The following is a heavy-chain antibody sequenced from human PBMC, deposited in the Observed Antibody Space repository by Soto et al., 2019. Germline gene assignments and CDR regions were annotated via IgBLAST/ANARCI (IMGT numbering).Heavy chain of an antibody. CDR1: GGSISGSPNY. J-gene: IGHJ4*02. CDR3: ASRKDGYNLVLDY. CDR2: IYYSGHS. D-gene: IGHD2-21*01. Sequence: LSLTCTVSGGSISGSPNYWGWIRQPPGKGLEWIANIYYSGHSYYNPSLKSRATISVDTSRNQFSLRLISVTAADTAVYFCASRKDGYNLVLDYWGQGTLVTVSS. V-gene: IGHV4-39*01.